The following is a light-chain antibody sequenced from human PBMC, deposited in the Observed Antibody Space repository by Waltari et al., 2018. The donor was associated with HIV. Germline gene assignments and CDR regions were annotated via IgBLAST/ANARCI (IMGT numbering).Light chain of an antibody. J-gene: IGLJ2*01. Sequence: QSALTQPASVSGAPGQSITISCTGTSRDVGGYRYVSWYQQHPGKAPKLMIFDVINRPSGVSNRFSGSKSGNTAALTISGLQAEDEAHYFCSSYSSSTALVVVGGGTKVTVL. CDR3: SSYSSSTALVV. V-gene: IGLV2-14*03. CDR2: DVI. CDR1: SRDVGGYRY.